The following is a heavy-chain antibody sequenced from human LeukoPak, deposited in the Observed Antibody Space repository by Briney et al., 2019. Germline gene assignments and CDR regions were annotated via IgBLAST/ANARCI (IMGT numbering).Heavy chain of an antibody. CDR1: GFTLTMFG. D-gene: IGHD3-3*01. Sequence: GGSLRLSCAASGFTLTMFGMNWVRQAPGKGPEWVSYIDARTGIIHYADFVQGRFTISRDDAKESVFLQMNSLRVDDTAVYYCARTYDFGRGPPGDAFDNWGQGTLVIVSS. CDR3: ARTYDFGRGPPGDAFDN. V-gene: IGHV3-48*01. J-gene: IGHJ3*02. CDR2: IDARTGII.